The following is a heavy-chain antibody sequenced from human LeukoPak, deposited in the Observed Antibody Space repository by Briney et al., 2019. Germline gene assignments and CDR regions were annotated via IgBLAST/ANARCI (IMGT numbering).Heavy chain of an antibody. CDR3: AKNAGHTGAFDI. CDR1: GFTFSSYA. J-gene: IGHJ3*02. V-gene: IGHV3-23*01. CDR2: ISGSGGST. D-gene: IGHD1-1*01. Sequence: PGGSLRLSCAASGFTFSSYAMSWVRQAPGKGLEWVSAISGSGGSTYYADSVKGRFTISRDNSKDTLYLRMNSLRAEDTAVYYCAKNAGHTGAFDIWGQGTMVTVSS.